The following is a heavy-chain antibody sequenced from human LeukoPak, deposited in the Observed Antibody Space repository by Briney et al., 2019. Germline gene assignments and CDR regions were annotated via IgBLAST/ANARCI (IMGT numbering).Heavy chain of an antibody. CDR1: GDSVSTNSAT. J-gene: IGHJ5*01. Sequence: SQTPSLTCAISGDSVSTNSATWTWLRQSPSRGLEWLGRTYYRSKWSNDYAVSMKSRITINPDTSKNQFSLQLNSVTPEDTAVYYCARLVGASWFDSWGQGTLVTVSS. D-gene: IGHD1-26*01. CDR2: TYYRSKWSN. CDR3: ARLVGASWFDS. V-gene: IGHV6-1*01.